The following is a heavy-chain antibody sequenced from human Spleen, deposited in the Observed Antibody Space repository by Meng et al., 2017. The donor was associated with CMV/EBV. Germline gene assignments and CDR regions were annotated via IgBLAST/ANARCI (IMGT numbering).Heavy chain of an antibody. V-gene: IGHV1-2*02. J-gene: IGHJ4*02. Sequence: ASVKVSCKASNYSFINYDIGWVRQAPGQGLEWMGWIHPHRGDTNYAQQFQGRVTLTRDTSINTGYMELTRLTSDDTAVYYCARDNNWGPDYWGQGTLVTVSS. CDR3: ARDNNWGPDY. CDR1: NYSFINYD. D-gene: IGHD7-27*01. CDR2: IHPHRGDT.